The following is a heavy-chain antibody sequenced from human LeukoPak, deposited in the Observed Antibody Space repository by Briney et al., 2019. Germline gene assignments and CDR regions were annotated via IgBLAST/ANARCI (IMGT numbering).Heavy chain of an antibody. CDR1: GFTFSNYA. Sequence: GGSLRLSCAASGFTFSNYAMSWVRQAPGKGLEWVSGITGSGGSTHYADSVKGRFTISRDNSKNTLYLQMNSLRAGDTAVYYCAKDRWETSAPEQDGMDVWGQGTTVTVSS. D-gene: IGHD1-26*01. V-gene: IGHV3-23*01. CDR3: AKDRWETSAPEQDGMDV. CDR2: ITGSGGST. J-gene: IGHJ6*02.